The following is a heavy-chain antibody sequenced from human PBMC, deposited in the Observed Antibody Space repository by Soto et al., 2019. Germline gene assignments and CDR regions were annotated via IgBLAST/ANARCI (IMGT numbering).Heavy chain of an antibody. V-gene: IGHV4-30-2*01. D-gene: IGHD2-8*02. J-gene: IGHJ4*02. CDR3: LNTWSS. CDR1: GGSISSGGYS. Sequence: NPSETLSLTCAVSGGSISSGGYSWSWIRQPPGKGLEWIGYIYHSGSTYYDPSLKSRVTISVDRSKNQFSLKLSSVTAADTAVYYCLNTWSSWGQGTLVTVSS. CDR2: IYHSGST.